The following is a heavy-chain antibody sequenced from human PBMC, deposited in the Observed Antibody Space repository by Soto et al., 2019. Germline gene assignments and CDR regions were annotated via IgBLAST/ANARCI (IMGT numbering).Heavy chain of an antibody. Sequence: ASVKVSCKASGYTFTSYYMHWVRQAPGQGLEWMGIINPSGGSTSYAQKFQGRVTMTRDTSTSTVYMELSSLRSEDTAVYYCARARVVVVPAATSPNNYFDYWGQGTRVTVSS. J-gene: IGHJ4*02. CDR2: INPSGGST. V-gene: IGHV1-46*03. D-gene: IGHD2-2*01. CDR3: ARARVVVVPAATSPNNYFDY. CDR1: GYTFTSYY.